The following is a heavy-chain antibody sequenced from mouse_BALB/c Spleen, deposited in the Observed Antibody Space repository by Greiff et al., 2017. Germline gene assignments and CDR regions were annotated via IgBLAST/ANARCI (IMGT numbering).Heavy chain of an antibody. V-gene: IGHV1-5*01. J-gene: IGHJ2*01. CDR1: GYSFTSYW. D-gene: IGHD2-4*01. CDR2: IYPGNSDT. Sequence: EVQLQESGTVLARPGASVKMSCKASGYSFTSYWMHWVKQRPGQGLEWIGAIYPGNSDTSYNQKFKGKAKLTAVTSASTAYMELSSLTNEDSAVYYCARYDYDGFDYWGQGTTLTVSS. CDR3: ARYDYDGFDY.